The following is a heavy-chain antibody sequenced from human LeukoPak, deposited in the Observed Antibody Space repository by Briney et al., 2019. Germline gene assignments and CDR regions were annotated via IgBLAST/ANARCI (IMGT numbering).Heavy chain of an antibody. J-gene: IGHJ4*02. Sequence: GASVKVSCKASGYTFTGYYMHWVRQAPGQGLEWMGWINPNSGGTNYAQKFQGRVTMTRDTSISTAYMELSRLKSDDTAVYYCARVEYDIFTGYQYWGQGTLVTVSS. CDR2: INPNSGGT. V-gene: IGHV1-2*02. CDR3: ARVEYDIFTGYQY. D-gene: IGHD3-9*01. CDR1: GYTFTGYY.